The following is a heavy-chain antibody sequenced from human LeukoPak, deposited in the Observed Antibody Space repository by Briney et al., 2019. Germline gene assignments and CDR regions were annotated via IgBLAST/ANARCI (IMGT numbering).Heavy chain of an antibody. Sequence: GGSLRLSCAASGFTFSSYAMHWVRQAPGKGLEWVAVISYDGSNNYADSVKGRFTISRDNSKNTLYLQMNSLRAEDTAVYYCARDLRGRYNYGLDYWGQGTLVTVSS. CDR2: ISYDGSN. J-gene: IGHJ4*02. CDR1: GFTFSSYA. V-gene: IGHV3-30*03. CDR3: ARDLRGRYNYGLDY. D-gene: IGHD5-18*01.